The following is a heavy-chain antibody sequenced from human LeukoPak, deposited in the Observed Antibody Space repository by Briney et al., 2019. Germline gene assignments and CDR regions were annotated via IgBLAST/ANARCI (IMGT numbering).Heavy chain of an antibody. V-gene: IGHV3-7*05. Sequence: GGSLRLSCAASGFTFSESWMTWVRQAPGKGLGWVAHIKDDGSDKYYVDSVTGRFTISRDNTKNSLFLQMTSLTAEDTAVYYCATWDNAWEFAYWGQGTLVSVSS. D-gene: IGHD1-26*01. CDR2: IKDDGSDK. J-gene: IGHJ4*02. CDR1: GFTFSESW. CDR3: ATWDNAWEFAY.